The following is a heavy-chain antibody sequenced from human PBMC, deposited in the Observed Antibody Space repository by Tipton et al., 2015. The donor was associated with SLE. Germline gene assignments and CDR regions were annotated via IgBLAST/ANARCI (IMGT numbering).Heavy chain of an antibody. CDR1: GFTFSDYY. D-gene: IGHD3-3*01. Sequence: SLRLSCAASGFTFSDYYMSWIRQAPGKGLEWVAFIRYDGNNKYYADSVKDRFTISRDNSKNTLYLQMNSLRAEDTAVYYCAKEQYDDHWDAFDIWGQGTMVTVSS. CDR3: AKEQYDDHWDAFDI. CDR2: IRYDGNNK. V-gene: IGHV3-30*02. J-gene: IGHJ3*02.